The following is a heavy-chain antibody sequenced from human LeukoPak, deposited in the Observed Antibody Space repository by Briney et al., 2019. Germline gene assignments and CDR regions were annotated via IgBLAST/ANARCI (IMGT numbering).Heavy chain of an antibody. CDR2: ISYDGSTK. V-gene: IGHV3-30*04. Sequence: GGSLRLSCAASGFTFTNYPIHWVRQAPGKGLEWVTVISYDGSTKYYADSVKGRFTISRDNSKNTLYLQMNSLRAEDTAVYYCARDPPNYYGSGSLFYWGQGTLVTVSS. CDR3: ARDPPNYYGSGSLFY. CDR1: GFTFTNYP. J-gene: IGHJ4*02. D-gene: IGHD3-10*01.